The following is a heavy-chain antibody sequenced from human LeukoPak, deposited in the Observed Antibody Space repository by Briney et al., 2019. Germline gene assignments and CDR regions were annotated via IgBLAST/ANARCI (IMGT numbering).Heavy chain of an antibody. Sequence: ASVKVSCKASGYTFTSHGISWVRQAPGQGLEGMGWISAYNGNTNYAQKLQGRVTLTQDTATSTAYMELRSLRSDDTAVYCCARDLDMVGVLGMLFDLWGQGTMVTVSS. CDR1: GYTFTSHG. CDR2: ISAYNGNT. D-gene: IGHD2-15*01. V-gene: IGHV1-18*01. CDR3: ARDLDMVGVLGMLFDL. J-gene: IGHJ3*01.